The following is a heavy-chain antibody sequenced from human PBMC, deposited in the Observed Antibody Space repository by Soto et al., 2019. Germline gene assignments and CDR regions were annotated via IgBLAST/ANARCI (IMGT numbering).Heavy chain of an antibody. CDR3: ARGYCTTTICDPWFDP. D-gene: IGHD2-2*01. CDR1: GYSFTSYW. Sequence: GESLKISCTGVGYSFTSYWIGWVRQMPGKGLEWMGIIYPGDSDTRYSPSFQGQVTISADKSTTTAYLQWSSLKASDTAMYYCARGYCTTTICDPWFDPWGQGTLVTVPS. V-gene: IGHV5-51*01. CDR2: IYPGDSDT. J-gene: IGHJ5*02.